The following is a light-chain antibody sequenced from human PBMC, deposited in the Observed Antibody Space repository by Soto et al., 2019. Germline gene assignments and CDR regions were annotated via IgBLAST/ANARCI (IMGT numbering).Light chain of an antibody. J-gene: IGKJ1*01. Sequence: DIQMTQSPSSLSASVGDRVTITCRASQSISSYLNWYQQKPGKAPKLLIYAASSLQSGVPSGFSGSGSGTDFTLTISSLQPEDVATYYCQQSYSTPWTFGQGTKVDIK. CDR1: QSISSY. CDR3: QQSYSTPWT. V-gene: IGKV1-39*01. CDR2: AAS.